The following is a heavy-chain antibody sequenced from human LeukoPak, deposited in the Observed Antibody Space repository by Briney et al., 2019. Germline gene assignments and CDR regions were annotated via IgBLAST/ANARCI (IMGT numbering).Heavy chain of an antibody. CDR1: GASISSHY. J-gene: IGHJ5*02. Sequence: SETLSLTCTVTGASISSHYWCWIRQTPGTGLEWIGDIYDRGSTTYNPSLKSRVSISVDTSRNQFSLNLRSVTAADTAVYYCAKIEVGRFDPWGQGTLVTISS. D-gene: IGHD1-26*01. V-gene: IGHV4-59*11. CDR2: IYDRGST. CDR3: AKIEVGRFDP.